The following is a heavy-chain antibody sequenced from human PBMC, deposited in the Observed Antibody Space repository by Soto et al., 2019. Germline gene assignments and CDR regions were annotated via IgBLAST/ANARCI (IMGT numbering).Heavy chain of an antibody. CDR2: IYYSGST. V-gene: IGHV4-59*01. CDR1: GGSIRSYY. CDR3: ARRYGGNFDY. Sequence: QVQLQESGPGRVTPSETLSLTCTVSGGSIRSYYWSWIRQPPGKGLEWIGYIYYSGSTNYNPSLKSRVTISVDTSKNQFSLKLSSVTAADTAVYYCARRYGGNFDYWGQGTLVTVSS. D-gene: IGHD1-26*01. J-gene: IGHJ4*02.